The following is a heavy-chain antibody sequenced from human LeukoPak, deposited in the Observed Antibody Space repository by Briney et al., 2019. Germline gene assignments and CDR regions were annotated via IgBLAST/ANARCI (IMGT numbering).Heavy chain of an antibody. J-gene: IGHJ6*02. CDR2: INHSGST. V-gene: IGHV4-34*01. CDR1: GGSFSGYY. Sequence: PSETLSLTCAVYGGSFSGYYWSWIRQPPAKGLEWIGEINHSGSTNYNPSLKSRVTISVDTSKNQFSLKLSSVTAADTAVDYCARQTPRRGYYYCGMDVWGQGTTVTVSS. D-gene: IGHD4-23*01. CDR3: ARQTPRRGYYYCGMDV.